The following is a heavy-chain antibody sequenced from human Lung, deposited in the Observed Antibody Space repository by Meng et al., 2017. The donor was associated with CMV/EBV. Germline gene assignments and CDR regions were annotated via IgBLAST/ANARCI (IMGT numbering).Heavy chain of an antibody. Sequence: ASVKVSCKASGYTFTRYDFNWVRQATGQGLEWLGWMNPNSGNTGYAQKFQGRVTLTTNISINTAYMGLNSLRSDDTAVYYCARDGAGNFYGSGGYEFWGQGKXVTVDS. D-gene: IGHD3-22*01. V-gene: IGHV1-8*01. CDR2: MNPNSGNT. CDR1: GYTFTRYD. J-gene: IGHJ4*02. CDR3: ARDGAGNFYGSGGYEF.